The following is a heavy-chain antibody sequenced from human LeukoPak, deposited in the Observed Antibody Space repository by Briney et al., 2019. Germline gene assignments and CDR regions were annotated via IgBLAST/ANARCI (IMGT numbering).Heavy chain of an antibody. V-gene: IGHV3-23*01. Sequence: PGGSLRLPCAASGFTFSNWAITWVRQAPGMGLEWVSPISGDGGGTYYADSVKGRFTVSRDNSKNTLYLEINSLRVEDTAVYYCAKWAGSGEQTKRYFGPFDFWGQGTLVTVSS. D-gene: IGHD1/OR15-1a*01. J-gene: IGHJ4*02. CDR1: GFTFSNWA. CDR2: ISGDGGGT. CDR3: AKWAGSGEQTKRYFGPFDF.